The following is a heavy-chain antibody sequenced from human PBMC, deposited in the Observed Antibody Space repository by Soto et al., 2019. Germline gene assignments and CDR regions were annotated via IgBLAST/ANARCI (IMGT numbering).Heavy chain of an antibody. Sequence: PGGSLRLSCVAFGFPFSSFSMHWVRQAPGKGLEWVAVISYDGSNKYYADSVKGRFTISRDNSKNTLYLQMNSLRAEDTAVYYCAKDPIGESYFDYWGQGTLVTVSS. J-gene: IGHJ4*02. CDR2: ISYDGSNK. CDR1: GFPFSSFS. V-gene: IGHV3-30*18. D-gene: IGHD3-10*01. CDR3: AKDPIGESYFDY.